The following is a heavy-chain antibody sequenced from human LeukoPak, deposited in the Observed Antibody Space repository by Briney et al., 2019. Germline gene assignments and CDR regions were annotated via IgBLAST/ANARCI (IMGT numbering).Heavy chain of an antibody. V-gene: IGHV3-21*01. J-gene: IGHJ6*03. CDR1: GFTLSSYS. Sequence: GGSLRLSCAASGFTLSSYSMNWVRQAPGKGLEWVSSISSSSSYIYYADSVKGRFTISRDNAKNSLYLQMNSLRAEDTAVYYCARDRVVVVVAATHYYMDVWGKGTTVTVSS. CDR2: ISSSSSYI. D-gene: IGHD2-15*01. CDR3: ARDRVVVVVAATHYYMDV.